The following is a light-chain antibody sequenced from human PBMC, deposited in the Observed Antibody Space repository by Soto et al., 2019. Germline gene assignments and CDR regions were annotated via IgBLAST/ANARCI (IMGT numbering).Light chain of an antibody. V-gene: IGLV1-40*01. Sequence: QSVLTQPPSVSGAPGQRVTISCTGSSSNIGAGYVVHWYQQLPGTAPKLLIYGNSNRPSGVPDRFSGSTSGTSASLAITGLQTEDEAVYYCHSYDSRLSGYVFGTGTKLTVL. CDR3: HSYDSRLSGYV. CDR1: SSNIGAGYV. J-gene: IGLJ1*01. CDR2: GNS.